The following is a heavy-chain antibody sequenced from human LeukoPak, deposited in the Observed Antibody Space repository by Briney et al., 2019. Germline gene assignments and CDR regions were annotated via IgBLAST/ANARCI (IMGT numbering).Heavy chain of an antibody. J-gene: IGHJ3*02. Sequence: SETLSLTCTVSGGSISSYYWSWIRQPPGKGLEWIGYIYYSGSTNYNPSLKSRVTISVDTSKNQFSLKLSSVTAADTAVYYCARDYYDSSGYYYGDAFDIRGQGTMVTVSS. D-gene: IGHD3-22*01. CDR2: IYYSGST. CDR3: ARDYYDSSGYYYGDAFDI. CDR1: GGSISSYY. V-gene: IGHV4-59*01.